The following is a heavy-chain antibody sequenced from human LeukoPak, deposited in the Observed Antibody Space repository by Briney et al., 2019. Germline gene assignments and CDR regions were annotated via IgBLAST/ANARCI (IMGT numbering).Heavy chain of an antibody. Sequence: ASVKVSCTASGYTFTGYYMHWVRQAPGQGLEWMGRINPNSGGTNYAQKFQGRVTMTRDTSISTAYMELSRLRSDDTAVYYCAREYGDYVYWYFDLWGRGTLVTVSS. CDR1: GYTFTGYY. CDR2: INPNSGGT. D-gene: IGHD4-17*01. CDR3: AREYGDYVYWYFDL. J-gene: IGHJ2*01. V-gene: IGHV1-2*06.